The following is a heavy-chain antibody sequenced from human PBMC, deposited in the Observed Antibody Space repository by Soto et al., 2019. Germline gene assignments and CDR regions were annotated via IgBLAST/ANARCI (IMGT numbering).Heavy chain of an antibody. Sequence: SETLSLTCTVSGGSISSYFWSWIRQPPGKGLEWIGYIYYSGSTNYNPSLKSRLTISVDTSKNQFSLKLSSVTAADTAVYYCARVWGGAFDIWGQGTMVTVSS. CDR3: ARVWGGAFDI. D-gene: IGHD3-10*01. V-gene: IGHV4-59*01. CDR2: IYYSGST. CDR1: GGSISSYF. J-gene: IGHJ3*02.